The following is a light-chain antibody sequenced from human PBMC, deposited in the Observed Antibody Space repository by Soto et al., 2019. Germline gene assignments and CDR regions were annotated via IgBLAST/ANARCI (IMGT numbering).Light chain of an antibody. CDR3: QQCNSWPRT. Sequence: ETVMTQSPATLSVAPGETATLSCRASQSVSANLAWYQQKPGQAPRLIIYGASTRATGIPARFSGSGSGTEFTLTISSLQSEDFAVYYCQQCNSWPRTFGQGTKLEIK. CDR1: QSVSAN. CDR2: GAS. V-gene: IGKV3-15*01. J-gene: IGKJ2*01.